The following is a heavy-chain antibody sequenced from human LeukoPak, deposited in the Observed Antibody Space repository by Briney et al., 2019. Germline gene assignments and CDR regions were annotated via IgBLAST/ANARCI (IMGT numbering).Heavy chain of an antibody. CDR2: IIPIFGTA. CDR3: ARVAVQYYDYVWGSYRDAFDI. CDR1: GGTFSSYA. J-gene: IGHJ3*02. D-gene: IGHD3-16*02. Sequence: SVKVSCKASGGTFSSYAISCVRQAPGQGLEWMGGIIPIFGTANYAQKFQGRVTITADKSTSTAYMELSSLRSEDTAVYYCARVAVQYYDYVWGSYRDAFDIWGQGTMVTVSS. V-gene: IGHV1-69*06.